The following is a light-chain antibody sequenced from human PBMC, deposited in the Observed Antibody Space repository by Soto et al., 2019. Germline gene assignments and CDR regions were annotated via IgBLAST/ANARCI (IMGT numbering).Light chain of an antibody. V-gene: IGLV2-8*01. CDR2: EVT. J-gene: IGLJ3*02. Sequence: QSALTQPPSASGSPGQSVTISCTGTSSDVGGYNYVSWYQQYPGRAPKLMIYEVTKRPSGVPDRFSGSKSGNTASLTVSGLQAEDEAYYYCSSYAASNNFYFVFGGGTMLTVL. CDR3: SSYAASNNFYFV. CDR1: SSDVGGYNY.